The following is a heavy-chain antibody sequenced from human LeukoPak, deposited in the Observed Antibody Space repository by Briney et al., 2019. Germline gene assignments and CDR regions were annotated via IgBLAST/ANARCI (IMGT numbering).Heavy chain of an antibody. CDR1: GGSISSYY. D-gene: IGHD3-16*01. CDR2: IYYSGST. CDR3: ARDGGKYFDY. V-gene: IGHV4-59*12. J-gene: IGHJ4*02. Sequence: SETLSLTCTVSGGSISSYYWSWIRQPPGKGLEWIGYIYYSGSTYYNPSLKSRVTISVDTSKNQFSLKLSSVTAADTAVYYCARDGGKYFDYWGQGTLVTVSS.